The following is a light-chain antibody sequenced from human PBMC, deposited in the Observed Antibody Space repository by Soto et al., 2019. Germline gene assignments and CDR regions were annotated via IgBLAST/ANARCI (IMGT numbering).Light chain of an antibody. V-gene: IGLV2-14*01. CDR3: SSYRGGSTYV. CDR1: SSDVGGYEY. J-gene: IGLJ1*01. CDR2: EVR. Sequence: QSALTQPASVSGSPGQSITISCTGTSSDVGGYEYVSWYQQHPGKAPKLMIYEVRDRPSGVSSRFSGSKSGNTASLTISGLQAEDEADYYCSSYRGGSTYVFGTGTNLTVL.